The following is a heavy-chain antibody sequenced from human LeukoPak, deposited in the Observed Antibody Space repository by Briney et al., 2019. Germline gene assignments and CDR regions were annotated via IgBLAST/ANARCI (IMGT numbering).Heavy chain of an antibody. V-gene: IGHV3-66*02. J-gene: IGHJ4*02. CDR3: ARDLGGYSGYDSDY. CDR2: IYSGGNT. CDR1: GFTDSSNY. D-gene: IGHD5-12*01. Sequence: GGSLRLFCAASGFTDSSNYMSCVREARRKGLEGGSVIYSGGNTYYPDAVKGRLTISRDNSKNTLYLQMNSLRAEDTAVYYCARDLGGYSGYDSDYWGQGTLVTVSS.